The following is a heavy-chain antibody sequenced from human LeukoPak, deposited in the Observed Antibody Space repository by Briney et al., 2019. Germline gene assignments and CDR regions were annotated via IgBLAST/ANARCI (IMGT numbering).Heavy chain of an antibody. CDR3: AREQGGGLGSYYNS. CDR1: GFTFSSYS. D-gene: IGHD3-10*01. CDR2: ISSSSSTI. V-gene: IGHV3-48*01. Sequence: GGSLRLSCAASGFTFSSYSMNWVRQAPGKGLERVSYISSSSSTIYYADSVKGRFTISRDNAKNSLYLQMNSLRAEDTAVYYCAREQGGGLGSYYNSWGQGTLVTVSS. J-gene: IGHJ5*02.